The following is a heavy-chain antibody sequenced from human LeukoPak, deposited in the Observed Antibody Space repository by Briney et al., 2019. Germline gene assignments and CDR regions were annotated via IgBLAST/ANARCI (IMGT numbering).Heavy chain of an antibody. Sequence: GGSLRLSCAASGFTFGSYWMHWVRQAPGKGLVWVSRINSDGSSTSYADSVKGRFTISRDNAKNTLYLQMNSLRAEDTAVYYCAREDCSSTSCYKSWFDPWGQGTLVTVSS. D-gene: IGHD2-2*02. CDR3: AREDCSSTSCYKSWFDP. CDR1: GFTFGSYW. CDR2: INSDGSST. J-gene: IGHJ5*02. V-gene: IGHV3-74*01.